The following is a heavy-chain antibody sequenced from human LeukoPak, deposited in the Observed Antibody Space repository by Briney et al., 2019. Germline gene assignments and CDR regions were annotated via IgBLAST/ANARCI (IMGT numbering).Heavy chain of an antibody. J-gene: IGHJ4*02. CDR1: GGSFGGYY. CDR3: ATSSGWYRVGY. Sequence: SETLPLTCAVYGGSFGGYYWSWIRQPPGKGLEWIGEINHSGSTNYNPSLKSRVTISVDTSKNQFSLKLSSVTAADTAVYYCATSSGWYRVGYWGQGTLVTVSS. V-gene: IGHV4-34*01. CDR2: INHSGST. D-gene: IGHD6-19*01.